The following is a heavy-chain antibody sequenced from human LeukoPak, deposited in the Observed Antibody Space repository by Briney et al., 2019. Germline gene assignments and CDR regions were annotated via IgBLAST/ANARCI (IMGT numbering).Heavy chain of an antibody. D-gene: IGHD3-22*01. CDR1: GFTFSSYS. J-gene: IGHJ4*02. CDR3: ARDPGYYDSSGSFDY. CDR2: ISSSSSTI. Sequence: PGGSLRLSCAASGFTFSSYSMNWVRQAPGKGLEWVSYISSSSSTIYYADSVKGRFTISRDNAENSLYLQMNSLRAEDTAVYYCARDPGYYDSSGSFDYWGQGTLVTVSS. V-gene: IGHV3-48*01.